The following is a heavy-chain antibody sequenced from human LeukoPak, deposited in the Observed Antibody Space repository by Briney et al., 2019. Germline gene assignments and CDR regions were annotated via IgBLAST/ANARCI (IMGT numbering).Heavy chain of an antibody. V-gene: IGHV1-2*02. CDR2: INPNIGDT. D-gene: IGHD3-22*01. J-gene: IGHJ4*02. CDR1: GYTFTGYY. Sequence: ASVKVSCKASGYTFTGYYMHWVRQAPGQGLEWMGWINPNIGDTNYAQKFQGRVTMTRDTSISTAYMELSRLRFDDTAVYYCARGPPEYYDGISGYYYFDYWGQGTLVTVSS. CDR3: ARGPPEYYDGISGYYYFDY.